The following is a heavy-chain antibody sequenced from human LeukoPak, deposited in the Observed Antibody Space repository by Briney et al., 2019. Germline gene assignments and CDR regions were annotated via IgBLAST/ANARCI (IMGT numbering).Heavy chain of an antibody. Sequence: GRSLRLSCAASGFTFSNYGMHWVRQAPGKGLEWVAVIWYDGSNKYYADSVKGRFTISRDNSKNTLYLQINSLRAEDTAVYYCAARDYELGFEIWGQGTMVTVSS. CDR1: GFTFSNYG. CDR3: AARDYELGFEI. V-gene: IGHV3-33*01. D-gene: IGHD4-17*01. J-gene: IGHJ3*02. CDR2: IWYDGSNK.